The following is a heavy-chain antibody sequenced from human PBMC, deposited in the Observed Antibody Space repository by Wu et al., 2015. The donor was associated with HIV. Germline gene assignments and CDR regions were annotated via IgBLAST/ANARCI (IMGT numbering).Heavy chain of an antibody. CDR1: GYTLSKLS. D-gene: IGHD7-27*01. Sequence: QVPLVQSGAEVRKPGASVKVSCKVSGYTLSKLSMHWVRQTPGKGLEWMGGFDPKDGEIVYAQNFQGRVTLTRDKSTNTVQMELRSLRYDDKATYYCARDFDWGPPDAFDIWGQGTFITVSS. CDR3: ARDFDWGPPDAFDI. J-gene: IGHJ3*02. CDR2: FDPKDGEI. V-gene: IGHV1-24*01.